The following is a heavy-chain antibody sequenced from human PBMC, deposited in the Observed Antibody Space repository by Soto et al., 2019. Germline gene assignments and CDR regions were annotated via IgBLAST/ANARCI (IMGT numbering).Heavy chain of an antibody. D-gene: IGHD6-13*01. CDR1: GFTFSSYA. J-gene: IGHJ4*02. CDR2: ISGHGGNT. V-gene: IGHV3-23*01. Sequence: GGSLRFSCAASGFTFSSYAMSWVRQAPGKGLEWVSAISGHGGNTYYADFVKGRFSISRDNSESTLYLQMNSLRAEDTAVYYCAKDVVSFIASGGQYFDYWGQGVLVTVSS. CDR3: AKDVVSFIASGGQYFDY.